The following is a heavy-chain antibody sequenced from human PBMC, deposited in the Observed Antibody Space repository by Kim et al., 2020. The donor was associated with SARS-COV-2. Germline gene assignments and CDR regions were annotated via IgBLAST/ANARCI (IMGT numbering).Heavy chain of an antibody. V-gene: IGHV3-30-3*01. Sequence: GGSLRLSCAASGFTFSSYAMHWVRQAPGKGLEWVAVISYDGSNKYYADSVKGRFTISRDNSKNTLYLQMNSLRAEDTAVYYCARGGSYWFDPWGQGTLVTVSS. CDR3: ARGGSYWFDP. J-gene: IGHJ5*02. D-gene: IGHD1-26*01. CDR1: GFTFSSYA. CDR2: ISYDGSNK.